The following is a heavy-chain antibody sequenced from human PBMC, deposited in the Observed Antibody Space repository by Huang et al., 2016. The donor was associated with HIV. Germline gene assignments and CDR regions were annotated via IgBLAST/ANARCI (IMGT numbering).Heavy chain of an antibody. V-gene: IGHV4-59*11. J-gene: IGHJ4*02. CDR2: IDYSGST. CDR1: GGSISTHY. D-gene: IGHD3-3*01. CDR3: ARDHHDFWRGYRRMYFFDH. Sequence: QVQLQESGPGLVKPSETLSLTCTVSGGSISTHYWSWIRQPQGKGLEWIGSIDYSGSTNYSPALKSRVTILLDPSKNQFSLRVNSVTAADTAMYYCARDHHDFWRGYRRMYFFDHWGQGTLVTVSS.